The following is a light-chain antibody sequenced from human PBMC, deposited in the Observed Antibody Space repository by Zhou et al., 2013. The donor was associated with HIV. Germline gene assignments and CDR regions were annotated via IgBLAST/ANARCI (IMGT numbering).Light chain of an antibody. CDR3: MQALHTPPT. V-gene: IGKV2-28*01. CDR1: QSLLHSNGYKY. Sequence: DIVMTQSPLSLAVTPGEPASISCRSTQSLLHSNGYKYLDWYLQKPGQSPQLLIYLGSNRASGVPDRFSGSGSGTDFTLQISRVEPEDVGVYYCMQALHTPPTFGQGTKVEIK. CDR2: LGS. J-gene: IGKJ1*01.